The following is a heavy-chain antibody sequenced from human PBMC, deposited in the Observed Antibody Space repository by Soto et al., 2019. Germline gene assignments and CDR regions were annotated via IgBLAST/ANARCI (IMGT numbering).Heavy chain of an antibody. V-gene: IGHV3-23*01. Sequence: EEQLLESGGGLVHPGGTLRLSCAASGLTFSRYAMSWVRQAPGKGLEWVSIINPIGDITYYGDSVKGRFTISRDNSKKARSLQMYSLRAEDTAVYYCETSLRTCAWTTYSFAVCGPGTLVTFSS. CDR1: GLTFSRYA. D-gene: IGHD2-15*01. CDR3: ETSLRTCAWTTYSFAV. CDR2: INPIGDIT. J-gene: IGHJ1*01.